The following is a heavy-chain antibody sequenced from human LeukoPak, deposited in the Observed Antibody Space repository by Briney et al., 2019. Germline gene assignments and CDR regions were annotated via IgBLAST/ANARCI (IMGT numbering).Heavy chain of an antibody. V-gene: IGHV1-2*02. J-gene: IGHJ5*02. D-gene: IGHD2-8*01. Sequence: ASVNLSCTASGYTCTGYYMYWVRQAPGQGLEWMGWINPNSGGTNYAQKFQGRVTMTRGMSISTAHMELSRLRSDDTAVYYCARDRYCTNGVCYSKWYDRWGQGTLVTVSS. CDR1: GYTCTGYY. CDR3: ARDRYCTNGVCYSKWYDR. CDR2: INPNSGGT.